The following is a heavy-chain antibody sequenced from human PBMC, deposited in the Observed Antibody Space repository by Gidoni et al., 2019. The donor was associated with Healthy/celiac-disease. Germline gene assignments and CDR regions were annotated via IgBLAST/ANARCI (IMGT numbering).Heavy chain of an antibody. J-gene: IGHJ4*02. CDR3: ARQSTGHIDY. CDR1: GGSISSSSYY. Sequence: QLQLQESGPGLVKPSETLSLTCTVSGGSISSSSYYWGWIRQPPGKGLEWIGSIYYSGSTYYNPSLKSRVTISVDTSKNQFSLKLSSVTAADTAVYYCARQSTGHIDYWGQGTLVTVPS. V-gene: IGHV4-39*01. CDR2: IYYSGST.